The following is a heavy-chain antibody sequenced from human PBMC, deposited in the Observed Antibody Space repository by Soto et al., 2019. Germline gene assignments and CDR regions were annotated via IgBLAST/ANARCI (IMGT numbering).Heavy chain of an antibody. J-gene: IGHJ5*02. Sequence: GGSLRLSCAASGFTVSSNYMSWVRQAPGKGLEWVSVIYSGGTTSYADSVKGRFTISRDSSRNTLFLQMNSLRAEDTAVYYCARTYYYDSSGTGRPYLHWFDPWGQGTLVTVSS. CDR3: ARTYYYDSSGTGRPYLHWFDP. V-gene: IGHV3-53*05. CDR1: GFTVSSNY. CDR2: IYSGGTT. D-gene: IGHD3-22*01.